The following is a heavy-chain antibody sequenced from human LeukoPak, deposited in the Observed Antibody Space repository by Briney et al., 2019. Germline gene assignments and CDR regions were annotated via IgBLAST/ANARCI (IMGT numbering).Heavy chain of an antibody. J-gene: IGHJ5*02. CDR2: INPNSGGT. V-gene: IGHV1-2*02. CDR1: GYTFTGYY. CDR3: VVVFPAAAAGPA. D-gene: IGHD6-25*01. Sequence: ASVKVSCKASGYTFTGYYMHWVRQAPGQGLEWMGWINPNSGGTNYAQKFQGRVTMTRDTSISTAYMELSRLRSDDTAVYYCVVVFPAAAAGPAWGQGTLVTVSS.